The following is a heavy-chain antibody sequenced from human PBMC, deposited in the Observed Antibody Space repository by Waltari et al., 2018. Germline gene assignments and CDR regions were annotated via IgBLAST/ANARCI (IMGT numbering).Heavy chain of an antibody. Sequence: SSVKVSCKASGGTFSSYAISWVRQAPGQGLEWMGGIIPIFGTANYAQKFQGRVTITADESTSTAYMELSSLRSEDTAVYYCAGEALGAARPGYYYYGMDVWGQGTTVTVSS. V-gene: IGHV1-69*01. J-gene: IGHJ6*02. D-gene: IGHD6-6*01. CDR2: IIPIFGTA. CDR1: GGTFSSYA. CDR3: AGEALGAARPGYYYYGMDV.